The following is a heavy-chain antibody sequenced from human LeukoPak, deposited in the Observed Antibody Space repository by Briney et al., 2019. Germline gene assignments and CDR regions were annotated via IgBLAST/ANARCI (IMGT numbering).Heavy chain of an antibody. CDR3: ARVQAYGGKGYFDY. Sequence: SETLSLTCTDSGGSISSYYWSWIRQPPGKGLEWIGYIYYSGSTNYNPSLKSRVTISVDTSKNQFSLKLSSVTAADTAVYYCARVQAYGGKGYFDYWGQGTLVTVSS. CDR2: IYYSGST. J-gene: IGHJ4*02. D-gene: IGHD4-23*01. CDR1: GGSISSYY. V-gene: IGHV4-59*01.